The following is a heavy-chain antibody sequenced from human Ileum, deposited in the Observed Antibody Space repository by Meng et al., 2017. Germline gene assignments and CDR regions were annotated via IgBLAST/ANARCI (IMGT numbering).Heavy chain of an antibody. CDR2: AST. CDR1: GGSVSRAGYQ. D-gene: IGHD1-26*01. V-gene: IGHV4-61*08. Sequence: QVQLQESGPGLVRPSETLSLICTVSGGSVSRAGYQWGWIRQPPGKGLEWIGYASTNYNPSLKSRVTISLDTSRNQFSLSLSSVTAADTAVYCCARDHMGSLDYWGQGILVTVSS. J-gene: IGHJ4*02. CDR3: ARDHMGSLDY.